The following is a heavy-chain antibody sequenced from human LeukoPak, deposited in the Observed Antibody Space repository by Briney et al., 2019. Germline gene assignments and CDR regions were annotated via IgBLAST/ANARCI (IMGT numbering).Heavy chain of an antibody. D-gene: IGHD1-7*01. CDR2: MNGEGTTI. CDR1: GLTFRTTW. CDR3: ATARNFRFEY. Sequence: GGSLRLSCATSGLTFRTTWMHWVRQAPGKGLMWVSRMNGEGTTIDYADSVKGRFTVSRDYAKNTLFLLMNNLRTEDTALYFCATARNFRFEYWGQGSLVIVSA. V-gene: IGHV3-74*01. J-gene: IGHJ4*02.